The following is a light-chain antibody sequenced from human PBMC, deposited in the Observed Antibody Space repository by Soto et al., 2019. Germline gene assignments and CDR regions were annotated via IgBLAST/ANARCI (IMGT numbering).Light chain of an antibody. CDR2: GAS. Sequence: EIVLTQSPATLSVSPGERATLSCRASQSVSSNLAWDQQKPGQAPRLLIHGASTRATGIPARFSGSGSGTEFTLTISSLQSEDFAFYYCQQYNNWPPSHTFGGGTKVEIK. CDR1: QSVSSN. CDR3: QQYNNWPPSHT. J-gene: IGKJ4*01. V-gene: IGKV3-15*01.